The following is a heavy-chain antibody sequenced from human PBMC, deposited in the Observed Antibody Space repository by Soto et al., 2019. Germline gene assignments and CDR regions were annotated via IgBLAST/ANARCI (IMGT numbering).Heavy chain of an antibody. CDR1: GFTFTAYH. J-gene: IGHJ4*02. CDR2: IESASDT. Sequence: GGSLRLSCTASGFTFTAYHMSWVRQAPGKGLEWVSSIESASDTHYADSVKGRFTISRDNSKNTLYLQMNSLRAEDTAIYYCAKDLAIASFITIDYWGQGVLVTVSS. V-gene: IGHV3-23*01. D-gene: IGHD2-21*01. CDR3: AKDLAIASFITIDY.